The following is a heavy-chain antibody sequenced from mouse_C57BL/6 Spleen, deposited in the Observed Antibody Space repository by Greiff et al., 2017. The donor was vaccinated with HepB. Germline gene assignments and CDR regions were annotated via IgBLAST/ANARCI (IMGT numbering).Heavy chain of an antibody. Sequence: EVKVVESGGGLVKPGGSLKLSCAASGFTFSSYTMSWVRQTPEKRLEWVATISGGGGNTYYPDSVKGRFTISRDNAKNTLYLQMSSLRSEDTALYYCARLPNWYYFDYWGQGTTLTVSS. D-gene: IGHD4-1*01. CDR1: GFTFSSYT. V-gene: IGHV5-9*01. CDR2: ISGGGGNT. CDR3: ARLPNWYYFDY. J-gene: IGHJ2*01.